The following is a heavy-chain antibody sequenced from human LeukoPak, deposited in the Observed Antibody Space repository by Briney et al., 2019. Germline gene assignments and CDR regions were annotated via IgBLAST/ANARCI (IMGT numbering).Heavy chain of an antibody. Sequence: VASVKVSCKASGYTFTSYAMHWVRQAPGQRLEWMGWINAGNGNTKYSQEFQGRVTITRDTSASTAYMELSSLRSEDMAVYYCAREKWQQLAPDYWGQGTLVTVSS. CDR1: GYTFTSYA. J-gene: IGHJ4*02. D-gene: IGHD6-13*01. V-gene: IGHV1-3*03. CDR2: INAGNGNT. CDR3: AREKWQQLAPDY.